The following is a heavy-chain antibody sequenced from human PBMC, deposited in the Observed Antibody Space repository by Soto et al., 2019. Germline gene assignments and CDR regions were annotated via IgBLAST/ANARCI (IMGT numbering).Heavy chain of an antibody. V-gene: IGHV1-46*01. CDR3: ARGLDYYGSGSYYWFDP. D-gene: IGHD3-10*01. CDR1: GYTFTSYY. CDR2: INPSGGST. Sequence: ASVKVSCKASGYTFTSYYMHWVRQAPGQGLEWMGIINPSGGSTSYAQKFQGRVTMTRDTSTSTVYMELSSLRSEDTAVYYCARGLDYYGSGSYYWFDPWGQGTLVTGSS. J-gene: IGHJ5*02.